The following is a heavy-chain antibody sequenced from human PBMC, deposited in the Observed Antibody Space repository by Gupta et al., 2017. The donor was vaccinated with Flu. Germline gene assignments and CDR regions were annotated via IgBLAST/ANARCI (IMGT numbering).Heavy chain of an antibody. CDR2: ISYDGNDK. CDR1: SFA. Sequence: SFAMHCVRQAPGKGLEWVALISYDGNDKYYADSVKGRFTISRDNSKNTLYLHMNSLRAEDTAVYYCARDSSIYCSHSTCVVLLFDYWGDGTLVTVSS. V-gene: IGHV3-30-3*01. J-gene: IGHJ4*01. CDR3: ARDSSIYCSHSTCVVLLFDY. D-gene: IGHD2-15*01.